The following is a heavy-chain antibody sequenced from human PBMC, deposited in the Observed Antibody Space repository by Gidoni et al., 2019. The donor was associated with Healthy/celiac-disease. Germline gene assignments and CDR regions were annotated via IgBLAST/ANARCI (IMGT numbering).Heavy chain of an antibody. J-gene: IGHJ4*02. CDR1: GFPFRSYA. CDR3: AITNNWNRPLHFDY. Sequence: EVQLLESGGGLVQPGGSMRLSCAASGFPFRSYAMSWVRQAPGKGLEWVAAISGSGGSTYYADSVKGRFTISRDNSKNTLYLQMNSLRAEDTAVYYCAITNNWNRPLHFDYWGQGTLVTVSS. V-gene: IGHV3-23*01. CDR2: ISGSGGST. D-gene: IGHD1-1*01.